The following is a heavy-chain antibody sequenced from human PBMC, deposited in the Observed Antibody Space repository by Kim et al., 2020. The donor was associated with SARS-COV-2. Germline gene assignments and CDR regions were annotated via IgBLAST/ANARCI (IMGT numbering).Heavy chain of an antibody. Sequence: GGSLRLSCAASGFTFSSFAMSWVRQAPGKGLEWISVIGDSGATTSYADSVEGRFTISRDNSKDTLYLQMSSLRAEDSAVYYCAKGGQYCSGASCPYDWGPGTLVTVSS. CDR3: AKGGQYCSGASCPYD. V-gene: IGHV3-23*01. CDR2: IGDSGATT. J-gene: IGHJ4*02. CDR1: GFTFSSFA. D-gene: IGHD2-15*01.